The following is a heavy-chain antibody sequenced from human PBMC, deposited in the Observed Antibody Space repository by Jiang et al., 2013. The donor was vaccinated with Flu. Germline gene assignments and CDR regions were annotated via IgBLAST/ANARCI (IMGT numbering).Heavy chain of an antibody. Sequence: LKPSETLSLTCTVSGGSVSSVSYYWSWIRQPPGKGLEWIGYIYYSGSTNYNPSLKGRVTISVDTSKNQFSLKLSSVTAADTAVYYCARWASSYYDFWSGYYTGWGQGTLVTVSS. J-gene: IGHJ4*02. CDR1: GGSVSSVSYY. CDR2: IYYSGST. V-gene: IGHV4-61*01. D-gene: IGHD3-3*01. CDR3: ARWASSYYDFWSGYYTG.